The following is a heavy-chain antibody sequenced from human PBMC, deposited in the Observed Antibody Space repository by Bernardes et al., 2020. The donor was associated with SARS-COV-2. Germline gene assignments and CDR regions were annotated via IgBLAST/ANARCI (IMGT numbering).Heavy chain of an antibody. V-gene: IGHV3-23*01. CDR3: AKDPVYDFWSGYYLDY. J-gene: IGHJ4*02. CDR2: ISGSGGSA. CDR1: GFTFSSYS. D-gene: IGHD3-3*01. Sequence: GWSLRLSCAASGFTFSSYSMSWVRQAPGKGLEWFSAISGSGGSAYYADSVKGRFTISRDNSKNTLYLQMNSLRAEDTAVYYCAKDPVYDFWSGYYLDYWGQGTLVTVS.